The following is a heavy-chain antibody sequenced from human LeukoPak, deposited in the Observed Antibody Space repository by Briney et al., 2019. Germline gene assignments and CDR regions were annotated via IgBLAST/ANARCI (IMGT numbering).Heavy chain of an antibody. J-gene: IGHJ6*02. D-gene: IGHD6-13*01. V-gene: IGHV3-33*01. Sequence: GGSLRLSCAASGFTFSSYGMHWVRQAPGKGLEWVAVIWYDGSNKYYADSVKGRFTISRDNSKNTLYLQMNSLGAEDTAVYYCARDQGIAAAAYYYYYGMDVWGQGTTVTVSS. CDR1: GFTFSSYG. CDR2: IWYDGSNK. CDR3: ARDQGIAAAAYYYYYGMDV.